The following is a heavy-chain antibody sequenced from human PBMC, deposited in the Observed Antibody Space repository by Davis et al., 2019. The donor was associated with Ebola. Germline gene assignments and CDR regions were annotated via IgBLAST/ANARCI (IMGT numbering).Heavy chain of an antibody. V-gene: IGHV4-61*09. J-gene: IGHJ6*02. Sequence: PSETLSLTCTVSGGSISSGGYYWSWIRQPAGKALEWIGHIYTSGSTNYNPSLKSRVTISVDTSKNQFSLKLNSVTAADMAVYYCVRASGSYYYYGMDVWGQGTTVTVSS. CDR2: IYTSGST. D-gene: IGHD7-27*01. CDR3: VRASGSYYYYGMDV. CDR1: GGSISSGGYY.